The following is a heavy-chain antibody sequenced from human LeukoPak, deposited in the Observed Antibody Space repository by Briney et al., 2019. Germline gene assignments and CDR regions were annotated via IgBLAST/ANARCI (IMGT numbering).Heavy chain of an antibody. CDR2: SGAYIGNT. CDR3: ARGVRGSQKLDY. J-gene: IGHJ4*02. V-gene: IGHV1-18*01. Sequence: ASVKVSCKASGHVFSSFGVCWVRQAPGQGLEWMGWSGAYIGNTNYAQKFQGRLTMTTDASMSIAYMELRSLRSDDTAVYYCARGVRGSQKLDYWGQGTLVTVSS. CDR1: GHVFSSFG. D-gene: IGHD1-26*01.